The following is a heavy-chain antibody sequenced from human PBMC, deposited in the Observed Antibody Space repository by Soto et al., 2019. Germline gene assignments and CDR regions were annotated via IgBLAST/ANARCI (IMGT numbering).Heavy chain of an antibody. CDR1: GGTFSSYA. CDR2: IIPIFGTA. D-gene: IGHD6-13*01. Sequence: VKVSCKASGGTFSSYAISWVRQAPGQGLEWMGGIIPIFGTANYAQKFQGRVTITADESTSTAYMELSSLRSEDTAVYYCARARIAAAGTYYYYGMDVWGQGTTVTVSS. CDR3: ARARIAAAGTYYYYGMDV. V-gene: IGHV1-69*01. J-gene: IGHJ6*02.